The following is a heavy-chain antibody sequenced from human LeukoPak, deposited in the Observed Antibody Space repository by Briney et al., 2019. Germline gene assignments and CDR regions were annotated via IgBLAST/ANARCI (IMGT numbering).Heavy chain of an antibody. CDR3: ARVSLVFSRRYAMDV. V-gene: IGHV4-61*01. CDR1: GVSVSSGSYC. D-gene: IGHD2-8*02. CDR2: INYSGYT. J-gene: IGHJ6*02. Sequence: SETLSLTCTASGVSVSSGSYCWIWIRQPPGKGLEWIGNINYSGYTNYTPSLKSRVTISVDTSKNQFSLKLSSVTAADRAVYYCARVSLVFSRRYAMDVWGQGITVTVSS.